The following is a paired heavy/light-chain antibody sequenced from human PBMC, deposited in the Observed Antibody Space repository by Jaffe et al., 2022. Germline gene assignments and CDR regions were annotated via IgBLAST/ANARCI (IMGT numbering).Heavy chain of an antibody. CDR3: ARVTTVTQPTGYNYFYMDV. V-gene: IGHV1-69*01. J-gene: IGHJ6*03. CDR1: GGTFSSQS. Sequence: QVQLVQSGAEVKKPGSSVKVSCKTSGGTFSSQSIVWVRQAPGQGLEWMGGSIPILTTKHIAQKFQGRVTITANDSTSTAYIELSSLKSEDTAVYYCARVTTVTQPTGYNYFYMDVWGKGTTVIVSS. D-gene: IGHD4-17*01. CDR2: SIPILTTK.
Light chain of an antibody. CDR2: GAF. CDR3: QQFDNLIT. J-gene: IGKJ3*01. CDR1: QDIRN. V-gene: IGKV1-33*01. Sequence: DIQVTQSPSSLSASVGDRVTITCRASQDIRNLNWYQHKPGKAPRLLLYGAFALQTGVPSRFSGGGYGTDFTLTIDGLQPEDVATYYCQQFDNLITFGPGTKVDI.